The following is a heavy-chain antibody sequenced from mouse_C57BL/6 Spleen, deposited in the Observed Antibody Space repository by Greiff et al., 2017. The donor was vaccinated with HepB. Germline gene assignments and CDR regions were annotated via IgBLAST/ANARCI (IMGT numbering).Heavy chain of an antibody. CDR2: IYPGDGDT. V-gene: IGHV1-82*01. Sequence: QVQLKESGPELVKPGASVKISCKASGYAFSSSWMNWVKQRPGKGLEWIGRIYPGDGDTNYNGKFKGKATLTADKSSSTAYMQLSSLTSEDSAVYFCARDGYYGGDAMDYWGQGTSVTVSS. D-gene: IGHD2-3*01. J-gene: IGHJ4*01. CDR3: ARDGYYGGDAMDY. CDR1: GYAFSSSW.